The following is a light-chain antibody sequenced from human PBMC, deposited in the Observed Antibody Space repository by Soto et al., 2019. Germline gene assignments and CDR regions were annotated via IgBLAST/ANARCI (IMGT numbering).Light chain of an antibody. V-gene: IGKV3-20*01. J-gene: IGKJ5*01. CDR2: DAS. Sequence: EVVLTQSPDTLSSSPGERVTLSCRASQTIINNYLAWYQQKPGQAPRLLIYDASTRATGIPDRFSGSESGTDFTLTISRLEPEDGAVYYCHQYGDSPPFTFGQGTRLDIK. CDR1: QTIINNY. CDR3: HQYGDSPPFT.